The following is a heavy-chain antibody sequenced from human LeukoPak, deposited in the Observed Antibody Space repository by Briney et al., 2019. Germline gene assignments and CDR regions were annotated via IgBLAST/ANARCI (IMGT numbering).Heavy chain of an antibody. Sequence: PSETLSLTCAVYGGSFSGYYWSWIRQPPGKGLEWIGEINHSGSTNYNPSLKSRVTISVDTSKNQFSLKLSSVTAADTAVYYCARGAGGRGESEYYYYMDVWGKGTTVTVSS. CDR1: GGSFSGYY. D-gene: IGHD2-15*01. CDR3: ARGAGGRGESEYYYYMDV. V-gene: IGHV4-34*01. CDR2: INHSGST. J-gene: IGHJ6*03.